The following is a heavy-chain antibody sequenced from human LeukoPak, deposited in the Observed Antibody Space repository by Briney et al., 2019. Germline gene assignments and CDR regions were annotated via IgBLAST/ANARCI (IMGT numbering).Heavy chain of an antibody. Sequence: GASVKVSCKASGYIFTGYYIHWVRQAPGQGLEWMGWINPNSGGTNYAQKFQGRVTMTRDTSISTAYMELSRLRSDDTAAYYCARGDVLTGLDYWGQGTLVTVSS. J-gene: IGHJ4*02. CDR2: INPNSGGT. CDR3: ARGDVLTGLDY. CDR1: GYIFTGYY. V-gene: IGHV1-2*02. D-gene: IGHD2-8*01.